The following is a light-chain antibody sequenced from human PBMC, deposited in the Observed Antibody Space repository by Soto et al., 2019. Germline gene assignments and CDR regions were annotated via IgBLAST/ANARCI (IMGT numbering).Light chain of an antibody. CDR1: SSDVGGYNY. J-gene: IGLJ2*01. Sequence: QSALTQPASVSGSPGQSITISCTGTSSDVGGYNYVSWYQQHPGKAPKLMIYDVSNRPSGVSNRFSGSKSGNTASLTISGLQADDESDYYCSSYTSSSTLNVVFGGRTQLTVL. CDR2: DVS. CDR3: SSYTSSSTLNVV. V-gene: IGLV2-14*01.